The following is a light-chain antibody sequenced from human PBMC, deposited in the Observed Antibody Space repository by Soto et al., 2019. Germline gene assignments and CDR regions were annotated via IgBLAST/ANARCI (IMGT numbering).Light chain of an antibody. Sequence: QSALTQPRSLSGSPGQSVAISYTGTSSDVGSFNYVSWYQQHPDKAPKLMIYDVTKRPSGVPDRFSGSKSGNTASLTISGLQAEDEADYYCCSYAGSPYVFGTGTKVTVL. V-gene: IGLV2-11*01. CDR3: CSYAGSPYV. CDR1: SSDVGSFNY. J-gene: IGLJ1*01. CDR2: DVT.